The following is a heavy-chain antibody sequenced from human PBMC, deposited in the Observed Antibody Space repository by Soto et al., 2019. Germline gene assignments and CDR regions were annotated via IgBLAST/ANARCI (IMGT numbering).Heavy chain of an antibody. V-gene: IGHV4-59*01. J-gene: IGHJ4*02. CDR3: ATGFNGDCDY. D-gene: IGHD2-21*02. CDR2: IYYSGST. CDR1: GGSISSYY. Sequence: SETLSLTCTVSGGSISSYYWSWIRQPPGKGLEWIGYIYYSGSTNYNPSLKSRVTISVDTSKNQFSLKLSSVTAADTAVYYCATGFNGDCDYWGQGTLVTVSS.